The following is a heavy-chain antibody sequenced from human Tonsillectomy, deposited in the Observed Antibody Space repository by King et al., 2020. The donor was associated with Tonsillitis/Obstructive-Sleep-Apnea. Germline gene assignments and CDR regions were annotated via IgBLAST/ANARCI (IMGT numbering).Heavy chain of an antibody. CDR1: GGSISRSTYY. CDR2: IYYSGNT. D-gene: IGHD3-3*01. CDR3: ARHYVITIFGVVGYFFDS. Sequence: QLQESGPGLVKPSETLSLTCTVSGGSISRSTYYWSWVRQSPGKGLEWIGSIYYSGNTYYSPSLKSRVTISVDTSKNQFSLRLTSVTAADTAVYYCARHYVITIFGVVGYFFDSWGQGTPVTVSS. V-gene: IGHV4-39*01. J-gene: IGHJ4*02.